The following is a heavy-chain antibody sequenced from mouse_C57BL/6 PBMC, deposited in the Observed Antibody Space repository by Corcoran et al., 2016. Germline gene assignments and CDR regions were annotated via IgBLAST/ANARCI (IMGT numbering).Heavy chain of an antibody. V-gene: IGHV14-2*01. J-gene: IGHJ3*01. CDR2: IDPEDGET. CDR1: GFNIKDYY. Sequence: EVQLQQSGAELVKPGASVKLSCTASGFNIKDYYMHWVKQRTEQGLEWIGRIDPEDGETKYAPKFQDKATITADTSSNTAYLQLSSLTSEDTAVYYCARNPIYYDSDVAYWGQGTLVTVSA. CDR3: ARNPIYYDSDVAY. D-gene: IGHD2-4*01.